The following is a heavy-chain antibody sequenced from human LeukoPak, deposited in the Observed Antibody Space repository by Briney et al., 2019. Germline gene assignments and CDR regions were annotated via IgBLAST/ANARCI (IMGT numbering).Heavy chain of an antibody. V-gene: IGHV1-2*04. J-gene: IGHJ3*02. CDR3: ARGGHSSNDAFDI. CDR1: GYTFTGYY. CDR2: VNPNSGGT. D-gene: IGHD6-13*01. Sequence: ASVKVSCKASGYTFTGYYMHWVRQAPGQGLEWMGWVNPNSGGTNYAQKFQGWVTMTRDTSISTAYMELSRLRSDDTAVYYCARGGHSSNDAFDIWGQGTMVTVSS.